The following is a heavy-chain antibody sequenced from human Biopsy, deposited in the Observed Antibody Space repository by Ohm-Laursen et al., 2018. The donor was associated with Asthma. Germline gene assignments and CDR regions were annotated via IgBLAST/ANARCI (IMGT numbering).Heavy chain of an antibody. CDR3: ARGYSGSERIVYYYSGLEV. Sequence: SVKVSCKASGYTFTSYYIHWVRQAPGQGLEWVGIINPPTGDTSYAQKFLGRVTVTRDTSTSTVYMELSSLRSEDTAVYYCARGYSGSERIVYYYSGLEVWGQGTTVTVSS. V-gene: IGHV1-46*01. D-gene: IGHD5-12*01. J-gene: IGHJ6*02. CDR2: INPPTGDT. CDR1: GYTFTSYY.